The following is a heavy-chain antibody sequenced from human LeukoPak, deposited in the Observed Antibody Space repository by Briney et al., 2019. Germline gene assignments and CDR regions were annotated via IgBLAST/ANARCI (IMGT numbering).Heavy chain of an antibody. J-gene: IGHJ4*02. V-gene: IGHV4-39*01. Sequence: SETLSLTCTVSGGSISSRSFCWGWIRQPPGTGLGGIGSICYSGSTFYDPSLKSRVTISVDTSKNQFSLKLSSVTAADTAVYYCARTSSFLAIDYWGQGTLVTVSS. CDR3: ARTSSFLAIDY. CDR2: ICYSGST. CDR1: GGSISSRSFC. D-gene: IGHD3-3*01.